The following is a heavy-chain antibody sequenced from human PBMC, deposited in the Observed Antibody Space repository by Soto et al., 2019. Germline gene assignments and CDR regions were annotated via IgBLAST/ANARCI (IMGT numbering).Heavy chain of an antibody. Sequence: GGSLRLSCAASGFTVSSNYMSWVRQAPGKGLEWVSVIYSGGSTYYADSVKGRFTISRDNSKNTLYLQMNSLRAEDTAVYYCARKGYYYGSGSDYYYMDVWGKGTTVTVSS. V-gene: IGHV3-66*01. D-gene: IGHD3-10*01. CDR2: IYSGGST. CDR1: GFTVSSNY. CDR3: ARKGYYYGSGSDYYYMDV. J-gene: IGHJ6*03.